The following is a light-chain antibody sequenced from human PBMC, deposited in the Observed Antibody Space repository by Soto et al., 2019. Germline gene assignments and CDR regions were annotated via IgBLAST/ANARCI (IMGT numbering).Light chain of an antibody. CDR2: EVS. V-gene: IGLV2-14*01. CDR3: SSYAGSDNYVL. CDR1: SSDVGGYNY. Sequence: QSVLTQPASVSGSPGQSITISCTGTSSDVGGYNYVSWYQQHPGKAPKLMIYEVSNRPSGVSNRFSGSKSGNTASLTISGLQAEDEADYYCSSYAGSDNYVLFGGGTKVTVL. J-gene: IGLJ2*01.